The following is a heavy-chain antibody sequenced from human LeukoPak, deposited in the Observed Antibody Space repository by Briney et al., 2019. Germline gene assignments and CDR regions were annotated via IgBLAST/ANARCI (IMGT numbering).Heavy chain of an antibody. CDR2: MYYSGST. CDR1: GGSISSSSYY. CDR3: ARGRRGHYYGSGSYYKSFFDY. D-gene: IGHD3-10*01. V-gene: IGHV4-39*07. Sequence: SETLSLTCTVSGGSISSSSYYWGWIRQPPGKGLEWIGSMYYSGSTYYNSSLKSRVTISVDTSKNQFSLKLSSVTAADTAVYYCARGRRGHYYGSGSYYKSFFDYWGQGTLVTVSS. J-gene: IGHJ4*02.